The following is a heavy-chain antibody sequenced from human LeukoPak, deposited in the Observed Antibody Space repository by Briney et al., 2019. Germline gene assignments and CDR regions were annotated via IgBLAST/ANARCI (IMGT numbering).Heavy chain of an antibody. V-gene: IGHV3-23*01. CDR1: GFTFSSYG. CDR3: AKANCGGDCYSSLY. Sequence: GRSLRLSCAASGFTFSSYGMHWVRQAPGKGLEWVSAISGSGGSTYYADSVKGRFTISRDNSKNTLYLQMNSLRAEDTAVYYCAKANCGGDCYSSLYWGQGTLVTVSS. J-gene: IGHJ4*02. D-gene: IGHD2-21*02. CDR2: ISGSGGST.